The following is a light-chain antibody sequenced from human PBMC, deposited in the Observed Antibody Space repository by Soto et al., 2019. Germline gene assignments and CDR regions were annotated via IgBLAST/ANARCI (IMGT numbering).Light chain of an antibody. V-gene: IGKV1-5*01. CDR3: QQYKSYSPET. CDR2: DAS. J-gene: IGKJ2*01. Sequence: DIPMTQSPSTLSASVGDSVTITCRASQSINNWLAWHQQRPGKPPKLRIYDASNLQGGVPSRFSGRGSGTEFTLTISSLQPDDFATYYCQQYKSYSPETFGQGTKLEI. CDR1: QSINNW.